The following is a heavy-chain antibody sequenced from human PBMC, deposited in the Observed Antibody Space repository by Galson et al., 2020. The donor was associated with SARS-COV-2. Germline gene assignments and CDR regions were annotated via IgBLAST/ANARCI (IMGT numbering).Heavy chain of an antibody. CDR2: SGHI. D-gene: IGHD2-15*01. Sequence: SGHINYSPSLKSRVTISVDTYKNQFSLKMSSVTAADTAVYYCARHAAYCTGGSCESDFDYWGQGTLVTVS. CDR3: ARHAAYCTGGSCESDFDY. V-gene: IGHV4-59*08. J-gene: IGHJ4*02.